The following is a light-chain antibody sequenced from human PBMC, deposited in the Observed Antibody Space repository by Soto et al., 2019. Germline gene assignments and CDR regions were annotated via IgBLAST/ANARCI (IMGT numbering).Light chain of an antibody. J-gene: IGKJ4*01. CDR3: MQALQTPLT. Sequence: DRVMTQSPLSLPVTPGEPPSISCRSSQSLLHSNGYNYLDWYLQKPGQSPQLLIYSGSNRASGVPDRFSGSGSGTDFTLKISRVAAEDVGVYYCMQALQTPLTFGGGTKVDIK. CDR1: QSLLHSNGYNY. V-gene: IGKV2-28*01. CDR2: SGS.